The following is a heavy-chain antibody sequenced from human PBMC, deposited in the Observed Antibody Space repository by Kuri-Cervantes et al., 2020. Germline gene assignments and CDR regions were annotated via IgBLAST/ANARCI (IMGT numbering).Heavy chain of an antibody. CDR3: AREGQQLAPFDY. J-gene: IGHJ4*02. CDR1: GFTFSDYG. Sequence: GESLKISCAASGFTFSDYGMHWVRQAPGKGLEWVAVIWYDGSNKFYADSVKGRFTISRDNSKNTLYLQMNSLRAEDTAVYYCAREGQQLAPFDYWGQGTLVTVSS. V-gene: IGHV3-33*08. CDR2: IWYDGSNK. D-gene: IGHD6-13*01.